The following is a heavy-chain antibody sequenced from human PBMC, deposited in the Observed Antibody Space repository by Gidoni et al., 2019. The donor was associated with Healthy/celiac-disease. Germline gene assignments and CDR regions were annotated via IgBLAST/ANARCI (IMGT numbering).Heavy chain of an antibody. J-gene: IGHJ6*03. CDR2: ISGSGGST. D-gene: IGHD6-13*01. CDR3: AKKEAAAGRHYYYMDV. Sequence: EVQLLESGGGLVQPGGSLRLSCAASGFTFSSYDMSWVRQAPGTGLGWVSAISGSGGSTYYEDSVKGRFTISRDNSKNTLYLQMNSLRAEDTAVYYCAKKEAAAGRHYYYMDVWGKGTTVTVSS. V-gene: IGHV3-23*01. CDR1: GFTFSSYD.